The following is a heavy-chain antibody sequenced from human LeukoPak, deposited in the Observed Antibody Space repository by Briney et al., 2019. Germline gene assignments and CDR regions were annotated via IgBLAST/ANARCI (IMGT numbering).Heavy chain of an antibody. V-gene: IGHV4-39*01. CDR3: ARHGYIEGNWFDP. Sequence: SETLSLTCTVSGGSISSSTYYWGWIRQPPGKGLEWIGSIYYSGSTYYNPSLKSRVTMSVDTSKNQFSLKLSSVTAADTAVYYCARHGYIEGNWFDPWGQGTLVTVSS. J-gene: IGHJ5*02. D-gene: IGHD2-2*02. CDR2: IYYSGST. CDR1: GGSISSSTYY.